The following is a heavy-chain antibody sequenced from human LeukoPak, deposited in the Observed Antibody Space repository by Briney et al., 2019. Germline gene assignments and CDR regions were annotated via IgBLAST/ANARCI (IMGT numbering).Heavy chain of an antibody. D-gene: IGHD5-24*01. Sequence: PGRSLRLSCAASEFTFSRYAMHWVRQAPGKGLEWLAVISYHGVDKFYRASVRGRFTISRDNVDNSLFLQLDNLTPDDSGVYFCARDVPTIHHMDVWGKGTTVIVSS. CDR2: ISYHGVDK. J-gene: IGHJ6*03. CDR3: ARDVPTIHHMDV. V-gene: IGHV3-30*04. CDR1: EFTFSRYA.